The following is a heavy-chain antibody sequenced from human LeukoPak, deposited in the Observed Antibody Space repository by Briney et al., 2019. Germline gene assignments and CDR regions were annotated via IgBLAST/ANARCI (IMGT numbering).Heavy chain of an antibody. CDR1: GGSISSYN. CDR3: AREGQSSGWSSFDY. D-gene: IGHD6-19*01. V-gene: IGHV4-4*07. Sequence: SETLSLTCTVSGGSISSYNWSWIRQPAGKGLEWIGRIYTSGSTNYNPSLKSRATMSVDTSKNQFSLKLSSVTAGDTAVYYCAREGQSSGWSSFDYWGQGTLVTVFS. J-gene: IGHJ4*02. CDR2: IYTSGST.